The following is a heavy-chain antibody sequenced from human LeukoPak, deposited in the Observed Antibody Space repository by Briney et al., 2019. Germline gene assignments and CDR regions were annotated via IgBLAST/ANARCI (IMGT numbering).Heavy chain of an antibody. V-gene: IGHV1-18*01. Sequence: GASVKVSCKASGYTFTSYGISWVRQAPGQGLEWMGWISAYNGNTNYAQKLQGRVTMTTDTSTSTAYMELRSLRSDDTAVYYCARDWGTYGDYPSGFDYWGQGTLVTVSS. J-gene: IGHJ4*02. CDR3: ARDWGTYGDYPSGFDY. CDR1: GYTFTSYG. D-gene: IGHD4-17*01. CDR2: ISAYNGNT.